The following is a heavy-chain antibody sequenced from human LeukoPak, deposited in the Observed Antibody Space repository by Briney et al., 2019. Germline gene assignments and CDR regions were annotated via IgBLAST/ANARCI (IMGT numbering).Heavy chain of an antibody. CDR1: GDSVSSNIAA. D-gene: IGHD2/OR15-2a*01. V-gene: IGHV6-1*01. Sequence: SQTLSLTCAISGDSVSSNIAAWNWIRQSPSRGLEWLGRTYYRSKWYNDYAVSVKSRITINPDTSKNHFSLQLNSVTPEDTAVYYCTRHEDRVFSFLNYWGQGTLVTVSS. CDR3: TRHEDRVFSFLNY. J-gene: IGHJ4*02. CDR2: TYYRSKWYN.